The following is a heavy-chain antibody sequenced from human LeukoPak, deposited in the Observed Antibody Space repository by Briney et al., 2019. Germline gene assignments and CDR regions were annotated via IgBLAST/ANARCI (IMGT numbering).Heavy chain of an antibody. D-gene: IGHD6-13*01. V-gene: IGHV3-30*18. CDR1: GFTFSSYG. Sequence: GGSLRLSCAASGFTFSSYGMHWVRQAPGKGLEWVAVISYDGSNKYYADSVKGRFTISRDNSKNTLYLQMNSLRAEDTAVYYCAKSYGSSWFSPPGPYYYGMDVWGQGTTVTVSS. CDR3: AKSYGSSWFSPPGPYYYGMDV. CDR2: ISYDGSNK. J-gene: IGHJ6*02.